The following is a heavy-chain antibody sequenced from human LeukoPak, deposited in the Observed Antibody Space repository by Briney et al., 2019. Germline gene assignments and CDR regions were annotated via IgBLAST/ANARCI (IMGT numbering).Heavy chain of an antibody. Sequence: PSETLSLTCTVSGGSISSYYWSWIRQPPGKGLEWIGYIYYSGSTNYNPSLKSRVTISVDTSKNQFSLKLSSVTAADTAVYYCARGSIAARPPLDSAFNRAFDIWGQGTMVTVSS. CDR3: ARGSIAARPPLDSAFNRAFDI. D-gene: IGHD6-6*01. V-gene: IGHV4-59*01. CDR1: GGSISSYY. CDR2: IYYSGST. J-gene: IGHJ3*02.